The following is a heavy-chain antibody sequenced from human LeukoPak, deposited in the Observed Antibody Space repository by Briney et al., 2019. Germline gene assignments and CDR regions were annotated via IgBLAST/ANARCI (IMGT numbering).Heavy chain of an antibody. CDR2: INTSGRTI. V-gene: IGHV3-48*03. CDR1: AFSFTNFA. Sequence: GGSRTLACAPSAFSFTNFAMNWVRPAPGKGLEWLSYINTSGRTIYYADSVKGRFTISRDNAKNSLYLQMKSLRAEDTAVYYCARDSNWLPDYWGQGTLVTVSS. D-gene: IGHD5-12*01. CDR3: ARDSNWLPDY. J-gene: IGHJ4*02.